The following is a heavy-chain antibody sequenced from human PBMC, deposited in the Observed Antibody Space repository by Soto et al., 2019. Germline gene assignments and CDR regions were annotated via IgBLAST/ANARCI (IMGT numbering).Heavy chain of an antibody. D-gene: IGHD3-3*01. V-gene: IGHV3-48*01. Sequence: GGSLRLSCAASGFTFSNYSMNWVRQTPGKGLEWVSYISSSSSTIYYADSVKGRFTISRDNAKNSLYLQMNSLRAEDTAVYYCARDPGPDFWSGYYTGVRYYYMDVWGKGTTVTVSS. CDR3: ARDPGPDFWSGYYTGVRYYYMDV. CDR2: ISSSSSTI. CDR1: GFTFSNYS. J-gene: IGHJ6*03.